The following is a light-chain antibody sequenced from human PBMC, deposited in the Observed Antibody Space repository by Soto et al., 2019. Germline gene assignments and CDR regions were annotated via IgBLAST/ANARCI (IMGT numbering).Light chain of an antibody. CDR2: SHN. V-gene: IGLV1-44*01. CDR1: SSNIGSNT. CDR3: AAWDDSLNAVV. Sequence: QSVLTQPPSASGTPGQRVTISCSGSSSNIGSNTVNWYQQLPGTAPKLLIYSHNQRPSGVPDRFSGSKSGTSASLAISGLQSEDEADYYCAAWDDSLNAVVFGGGTKLTVL. J-gene: IGLJ2*01.